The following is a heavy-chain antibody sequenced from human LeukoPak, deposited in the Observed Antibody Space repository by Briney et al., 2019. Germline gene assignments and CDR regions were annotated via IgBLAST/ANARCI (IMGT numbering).Heavy chain of an antibody. CDR3: ARHVRKRGIAAAGTPGWFDP. Sequence: PSETLSLTCTVSGYSISSGYYWGWIRQPPGKGLEWIGSIYHSGSTYYNPSLKRRVTIPVDTSKNQFSLKLSSVTAADTAVYYCARHVRKRGIAAAGTPGWFDPWGQGTVVTVSS. J-gene: IGHJ5*02. CDR1: GYSISSGYY. CDR2: IYHSGST. V-gene: IGHV4-38-2*02. D-gene: IGHD6-25*01.